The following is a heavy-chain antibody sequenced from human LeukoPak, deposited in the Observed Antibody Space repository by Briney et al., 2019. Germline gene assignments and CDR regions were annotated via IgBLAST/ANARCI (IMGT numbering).Heavy chain of an antibody. D-gene: IGHD3-9*01. J-gene: IGHJ4*02. CDR3: ARDSADILTGFFEQ. V-gene: IGHV4-4*07. Sequence: SEPLSLTCTLSGHFISSYWWRWIRKPARKGLEWIVRICRSGSSNYNFARERILTISVDKLKNHVSQKLSSVSAADTAVYYCARDSADILTGFFEQWGQGTLVTVSS. CDR2: ICRSGSS. CDR1: GHFISSYW.